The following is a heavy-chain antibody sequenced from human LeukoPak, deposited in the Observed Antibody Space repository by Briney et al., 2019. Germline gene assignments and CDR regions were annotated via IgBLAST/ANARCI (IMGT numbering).Heavy chain of an antibody. D-gene: IGHD6-13*01. CDR1: GFTFSNAW. J-gene: IGHJ4*02. Sequence: GGSLRLSCAASGFTFSNAWMSWVRQAPGKGLEWVGRIKSKTDGGTTDYAAPVKGRFTISRDDSKNTLYLQMNSLKTEDTAVYYCTTDLLSVLDIAAAGRYWGQGTLVTVSS. CDR2: IKSKTDGGTT. V-gene: IGHV3-15*01. CDR3: TTDLLSVLDIAAAGRY.